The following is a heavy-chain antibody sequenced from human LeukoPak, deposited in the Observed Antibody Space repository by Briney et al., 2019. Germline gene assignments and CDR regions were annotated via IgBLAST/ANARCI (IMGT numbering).Heavy chain of an antibody. D-gene: IGHD6-19*01. V-gene: IGHV3-66*01. CDR3: AKVRGLVDY. J-gene: IGHJ4*02. Sequence: GGSLRLSCAASGFTFDDYGMSWVRQAPGKGLEWVSVLFSGGNIYYADSVQGRFTISRDNSKNMVFLQMNRLRGEDTAVYYCAKVRGLVDYWGQGTLVTVSS. CDR1: GFTFDDYG. CDR2: LFSGGNI.